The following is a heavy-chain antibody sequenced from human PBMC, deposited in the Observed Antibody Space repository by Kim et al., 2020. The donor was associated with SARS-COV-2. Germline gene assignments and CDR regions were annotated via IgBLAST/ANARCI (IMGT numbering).Heavy chain of an antibody. CDR3: AGDRDGYNSFYY. CDR2: ISSSGRT. D-gene: IGHD5-12*01. Sequence: GGSLRLSCAASGFSFSGNYMTWIRQSPGQGLEWVSDISSSGRTTYTDSVKGRFTISRDNDKKSLYLQMNSMRVEDTAVYYCAGDRDGYNSFYYWGQGTLVTVSS. J-gene: IGHJ4*02. CDR1: GFSFSGNY. V-gene: IGHV3-11*06.